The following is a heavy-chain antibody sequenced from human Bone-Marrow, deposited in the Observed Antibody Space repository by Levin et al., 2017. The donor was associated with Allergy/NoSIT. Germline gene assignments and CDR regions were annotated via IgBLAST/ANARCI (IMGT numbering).Heavy chain of an antibody. V-gene: IGHV3-23*01. Sequence: QSGGSLRLSCVASGFIFSNSPMSWVRQTPGKGLEWVSGISASSAGTYYRDSVKGRFTISRDNSKNTLHLQMNSLRAEDTAVYYCAKEPPIATAVTGHYFDFWGQGTLITVSS. D-gene: IGHD6-13*01. J-gene: IGHJ4*02. CDR3: AKEPPIATAVTGHYFDF. CDR1: GFIFSNSP. CDR2: ISASSAGT.